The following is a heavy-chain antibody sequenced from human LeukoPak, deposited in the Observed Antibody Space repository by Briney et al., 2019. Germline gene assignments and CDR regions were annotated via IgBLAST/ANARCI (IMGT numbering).Heavy chain of an antibody. CDR1: GYTLTELS. CDR3: ARQINAALGGTYYYHYYMDV. V-gene: IGHV1-24*01. J-gene: IGHJ6*03. CDR2: FDPEDGET. D-gene: IGHD3-16*01. Sequence: ASVKVSCKVSGYTLTELSMHWVRQAPGKGLEWMGGFDPEDGETIYAQKFQGRVTMTEDTSTDTAYMELSSLRSEDTAVYYCARQINAALGGTYYYHYYMDVWGKGTTVTVSS.